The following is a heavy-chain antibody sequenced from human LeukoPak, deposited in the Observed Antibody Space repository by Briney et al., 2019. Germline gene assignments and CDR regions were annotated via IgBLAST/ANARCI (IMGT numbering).Heavy chain of an antibody. D-gene: IGHD1-1*01. V-gene: IGHV3-23*01. CDR1: GFTFSNYA. J-gene: IGHJ6*03. CDR3: AKALQVDYYYYYMDV. Sequence: AGSLRLSCAASGFTFSNYAMSWVRQAPGKGLEWDSAISGSGGSTYYADSVKGRFTVSRDNSKNTLYVQMNSPRAEDTAVYYCAKALQVDYYYYYMDVWGKGTTVTVSS. CDR2: ISGSGGST.